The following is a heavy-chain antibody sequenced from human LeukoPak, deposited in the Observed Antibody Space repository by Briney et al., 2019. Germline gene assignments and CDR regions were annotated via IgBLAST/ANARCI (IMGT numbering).Heavy chain of an antibody. CDR3: ARVSVAGVY. J-gene: IGHJ4*02. CDR1: GFTFSTYG. D-gene: IGHD6-19*01. V-gene: IGHV3-21*01. Sequence: GGSLRLSCAASGFTFSTYGMNWVRQAPGKGLEWVSSISSSGGTYIYYADSVKGRFTISRDNAKNSLYLQMNSLRAEDTAVCYCARVSVAGVYWGQGTLVTVSS. CDR2: ISSSGGTYI.